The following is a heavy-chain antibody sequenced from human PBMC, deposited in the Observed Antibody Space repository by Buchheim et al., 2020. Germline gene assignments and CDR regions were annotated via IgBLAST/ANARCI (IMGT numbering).Heavy chain of an antibody. CDR1: GFTFGDYA. D-gene: IGHD3-3*01. Sequence: EVQLVESGGGLVQPGRSLRLSCTASGFTFGDYAMSWFRQAPGKGLEWVGFIRSKAYGGTTEYAASVKGRFTISRDDSKSIAYLQMNSLKTEDTAVYYCTRALMGKVRFLEWYRSYYYYGMDVWGQGTT. V-gene: IGHV3-49*03. CDR3: TRALMGKVRFLEWYRSYYYYGMDV. J-gene: IGHJ6*02. CDR2: IRSKAYGGTT.